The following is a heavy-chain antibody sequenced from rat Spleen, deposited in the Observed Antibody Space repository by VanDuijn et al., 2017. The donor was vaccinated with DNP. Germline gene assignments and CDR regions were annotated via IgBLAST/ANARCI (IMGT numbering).Heavy chain of an antibody. D-gene: IGHD1-4*01. CDR3: ARWPGYNPPYAMDA. CDR1: GYSITSNY. CDR2: INTAGST. Sequence: EMQLQESGPGLVKPSQSLSLTCSVTGYSITSNYWGWIRKFPGNKMEWMGYINTAGSTNYNPSLKSRISITRDTSKNQFFLQVNSVTTEDTATYYCARWPGYNPPYAMDAWGQGTSVTVSS. J-gene: IGHJ4*01. V-gene: IGHV3-3*01.